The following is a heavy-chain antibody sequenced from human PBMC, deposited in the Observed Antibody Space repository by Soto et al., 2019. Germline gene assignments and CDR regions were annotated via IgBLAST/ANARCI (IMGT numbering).Heavy chain of an antibody. CDR1: GGTSSNYV. CDR2: IIPISGAA. J-gene: IGHJ4*02. CDR3: ARDMTRTVVPYFDF. D-gene: IGHD1-7*01. Sequence: SVKVSCKASGGTSSNYVVNWVRQAPGQGLEWMGRIIPISGAANYAQKFQGRVTITADKSTSTSYMELSSLRSEDTAVYYCARDMTRTVVPYFDFWGQGTLVTVPS. V-gene: IGHV1-69*06.